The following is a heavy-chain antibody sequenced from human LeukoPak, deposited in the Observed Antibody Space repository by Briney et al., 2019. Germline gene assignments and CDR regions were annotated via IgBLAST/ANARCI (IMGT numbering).Heavy chain of an antibody. Sequence: PSETLSLTCAVHGGSFIGYYCSWIRQPPWKGLAWIGEINHSGSTNYNPSLKCSVTISVDTSKNQFSLKLSSVTAADTAVYFFFFKQKTAYEILTGYFSLWGQGTLVTVSS. CDR1: GGSFIGYY. J-gene: IGHJ4*02. D-gene: IGHD3-9*01. CDR2: INHSGST. V-gene: IGHV4-34*01. CDR3: FFKQKTAYEILTGYFSL.